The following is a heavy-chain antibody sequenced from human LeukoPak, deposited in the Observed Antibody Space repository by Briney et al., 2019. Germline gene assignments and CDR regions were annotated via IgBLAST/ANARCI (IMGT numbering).Heavy chain of an antibody. V-gene: IGHV3-7*01. CDR1: GFTFSSYS. J-gene: IGHJ4*02. CDR3: ARKRPNYFDY. CDR2: INLDGSQK. Sequence: GGSLRLSCAASGFTFSSYSMNWVRQAPGKGPEWVANINLDGSQKYYVDSVKGRFTISRDNAENSLYLQMNSLRAEDTALYYCARKRPNYFDYWAREPWSPSPQ.